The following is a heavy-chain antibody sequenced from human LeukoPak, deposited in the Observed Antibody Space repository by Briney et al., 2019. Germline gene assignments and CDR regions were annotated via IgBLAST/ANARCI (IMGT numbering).Heavy chain of an antibody. D-gene: IGHD1-7*01. Sequence: PGRSLRLSCAASGFSFSTYAMHWVRQAPGKGLEWVAFISYEGSSKYYTDSVKGRFTVSRDNSKNTLYLQMNALRAEDTAVYRCAKDYGMGTYFGNWGQGALVAVSS. J-gene: IGHJ4*02. V-gene: IGHV3-30*18. CDR1: GFSFSTYA. CDR2: ISYEGSSK. CDR3: AKDYGMGTYFGN.